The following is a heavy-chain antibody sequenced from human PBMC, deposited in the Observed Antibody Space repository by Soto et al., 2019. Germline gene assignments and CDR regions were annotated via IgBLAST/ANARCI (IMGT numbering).Heavy chain of an antibody. CDR3: ARPTYSSSWEYFQH. D-gene: IGHD6-6*01. CDR1: GYSFTSYW. V-gene: IGHV5-51*01. CDR2: IYPGDSDT. Sequence: GGSLRLSCKGSGYSFTSYWIGWVRQMPGKGLEWMGIIYPGDSDTRYSPSFQGQVTISADKSISTAYLQWSSLKASDTAMYYCARPTYSSSWEYFQHWGQGTLVTVSS. J-gene: IGHJ1*01.